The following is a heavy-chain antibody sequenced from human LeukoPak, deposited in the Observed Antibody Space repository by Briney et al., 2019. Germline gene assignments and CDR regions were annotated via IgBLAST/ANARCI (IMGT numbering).Heavy chain of an antibody. CDR1: GGSTSTGDYY. V-gene: IGHV4-61*02. J-gene: IGHJ6*03. CDR2: IYTSGST. CDR3: ATVTSYYYMDV. Sequence: SQTLSLTCIVSGGSTSTGDYYCSWIRQPAGKGLEWIGRIYTSGSTNYNPSLKSRVTMSVDTSKNQFSLKLSSVTAADTAVYYCATVTSYYYMDVWGKGTTVTVSS.